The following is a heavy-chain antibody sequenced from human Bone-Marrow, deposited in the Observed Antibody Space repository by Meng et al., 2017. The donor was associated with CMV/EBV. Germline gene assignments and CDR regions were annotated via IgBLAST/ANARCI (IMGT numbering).Heavy chain of an antibody. CDR3: AKVQQLVSIDY. CDR1: GFTFSSFG. CDR2: ISYDGSNK. J-gene: IGHJ4*02. D-gene: IGHD6-13*01. V-gene: IGHV3-30*18. Sequence: SCAASGFTFSSFGMRWVRQAPGKGLEWVAIISYDGSNKYYADSVKGRFTISRDNSKNTLYLQMNSLRAEDTAVYYCAKVQQLVSIDYWGQGTLVTVSS.